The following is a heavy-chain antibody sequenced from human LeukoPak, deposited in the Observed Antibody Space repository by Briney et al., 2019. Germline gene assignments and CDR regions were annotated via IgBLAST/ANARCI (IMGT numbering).Heavy chain of an antibody. J-gene: IGHJ4*02. CDR1: GGTFSSYA. V-gene: IGHV1-69*13. Sequence: SVKVSCKASGGTFSSYAISWVRQAPGQGLEWMGGIIPIFGTANYAQKFQGRVTITADESTSTAYMELSSLRSEDTAVYYCARGPFSSGRYAKQFDYWGQGTLVTVSS. CDR2: IIPIFGTA. CDR3: ARGPFSSGRYAKQFDY. D-gene: IGHD6-19*01.